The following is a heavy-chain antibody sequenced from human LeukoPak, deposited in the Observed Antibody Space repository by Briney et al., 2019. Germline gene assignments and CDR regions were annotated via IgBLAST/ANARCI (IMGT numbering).Heavy chain of an antibody. CDR2: ISSSSSYI. CDR1: GFTFSSYS. J-gene: IGHJ4*02. CDR3: AKDPSGSYPYFDY. D-gene: IGHD1-26*01. V-gene: IGHV3-21*04. Sequence: GGSLRLSCAASGFTFSSYSMNWVRQAPGKGLEWVSSISSSSSYIYYADSVKGRFTISRDNAKNSLYLQMNSLRAEDTAVYYCAKDPSGSYPYFDYWGQGTLVTVSS.